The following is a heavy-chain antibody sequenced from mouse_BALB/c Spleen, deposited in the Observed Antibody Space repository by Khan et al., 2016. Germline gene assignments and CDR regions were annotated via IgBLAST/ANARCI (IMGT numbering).Heavy chain of an antibody. CDR1: GYTFTSYD. D-gene: IGHD1-1*01. J-gene: IGHJ2*01. CDR2: IFHGDDFT. CDR3: ARETVVSPYYFDY. Sequence: QVQLKQPGAELVQPGASVKLSCKTSGYTFTSYDINWVRQRPEQGLGGIGWIFHGDDFTRHNEKFKGKATLTADKSSSTAYMQLSRLTSGDSAVYFCARETVVSPYYFDYWSQGTTLTVSS. V-gene: IGHV1S50*01.